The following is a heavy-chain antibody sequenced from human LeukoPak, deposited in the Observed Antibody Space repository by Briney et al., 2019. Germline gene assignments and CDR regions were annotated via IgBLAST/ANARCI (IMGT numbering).Heavy chain of an antibody. Sequence: SETLSLTCTVSGGSISSSSYYWGWIRQPPGKGLEWIGSIYYSGSTYYNPSLKSRDTISVDTSKNQFSLKLSSVTAADTAVYYCARAGQGYCTSASCYLSLDYWGQGTLVTVSS. CDR2: IYYSGST. J-gene: IGHJ4*02. V-gene: IGHV4-39*01. D-gene: IGHD2-2*01. CDR3: ARAGQGYCTSASCYLSLDY. CDR1: GGSISSSSYY.